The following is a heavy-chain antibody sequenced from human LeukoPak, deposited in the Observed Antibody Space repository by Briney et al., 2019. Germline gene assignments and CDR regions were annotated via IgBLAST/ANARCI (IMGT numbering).Heavy chain of an antibody. CDR1: GFSISLGYY. CDR2: IHPSGTT. CDR3: ATEREGRITD. Sequence: PSETLSLTCDVSGFSISLGYYWVWIRQPAGQGLEWIGSIHPSGTTFYNSSLNSRITMTIDAPKNQFSLRLSLVTAVDTAVYFCATEREGRITDWGQGTLVTVSS. J-gene: IGHJ4*02. V-gene: IGHV4-38-2*02.